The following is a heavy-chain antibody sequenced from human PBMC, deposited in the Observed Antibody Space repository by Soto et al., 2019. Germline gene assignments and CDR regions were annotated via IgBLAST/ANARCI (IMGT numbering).Heavy chain of an antibody. J-gene: IGHJ6*02. Sequence: GGSLRLCCGASGFTFSSYWMHWVRQAPGKGLVWVSRINSDGSSTSYADSVKGRFTISRDNAKNTLYLQMNSLRAEDTAVYYCARLEVVGAILSDYYGMDVWGQGTTVTVSS. CDR1: GFTFSSYW. V-gene: IGHV3-74*01. CDR2: INSDGSST. D-gene: IGHD1-26*01. CDR3: ARLEVVGAILSDYYGMDV.